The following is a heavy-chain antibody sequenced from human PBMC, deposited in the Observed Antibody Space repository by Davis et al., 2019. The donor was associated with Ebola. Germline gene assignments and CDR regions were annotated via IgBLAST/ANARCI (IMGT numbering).Heavy chain of an antibody. Sequence: MPSETLSLTCAVYGVSFSGYYWNWIRQPPGKGLEWIGEINHSGRTNYNPSLKSRVTMSVDTSKNQFPLRVRSVAAADTAVYCCARGGGYGGYGMDVWGQGTTVTVSS. CDR1: GVSFSGYY. CDR3: ARGGGYGGYGMDV. D-gene: IGHD6-25*01. J-gene: IGHJ6*02. CDR2: INHSGRT. V-gene: IGHV4-34*01.